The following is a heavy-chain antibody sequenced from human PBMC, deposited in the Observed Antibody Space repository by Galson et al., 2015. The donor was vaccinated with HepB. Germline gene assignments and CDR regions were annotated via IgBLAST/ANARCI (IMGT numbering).Heavy chain of an antibody. Sequence: PALVKPTQTLTLTCTFSGFSLSTSGVGVGWIRQPPGKALEWLALIYWDDDKRYSPSLKSRLTITKDTSKNQVVLTMTNMDPVDTATYYCARYGDGGYYFDYWGQGTLVTVSS. V-gene: IGHV2-5*02. CDR2: IYWDDDK. D-gene: IGHD4-17*01. J-gene: IGHJ4*02. CDR3: ARYGDGGYYFDY. CDR1: GFSLSTSGVG.